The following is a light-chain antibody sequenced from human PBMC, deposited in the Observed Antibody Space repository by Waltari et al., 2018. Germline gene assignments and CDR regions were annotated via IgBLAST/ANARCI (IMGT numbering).Light chain of an antibody. CDR3: SSYTSSSTLV. V-gene: IGLV2-14*03. Sequence: QSALTQPASVSGSPGPSVTISCVGTTTDVGAHQFVSGYQQHPGEVPQLLIYDVNNRPSGVSNRFSGSKSGNTASLTISGLQPEDDSYYYCSSYTSSSTLVFGGGTKLTVL. J-gene: IGLJ2*01. CDR1: TTDVGAHQF. CDR2: DVN.